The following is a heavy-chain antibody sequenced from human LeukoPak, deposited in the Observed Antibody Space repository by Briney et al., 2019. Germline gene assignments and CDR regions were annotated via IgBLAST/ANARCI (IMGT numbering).Heavy chain of an antibody. D-gene: IGHD3-10*01. J-gene: IGHJ5*02. V-gene: IGHV3-23*01. CDR3: ASLVRGVIPSMEFDP. Sequence: GGSLRLSCAASGFTFSSYAMSWVRQAPGKGLEWVSAISGSGGSAYYADSVKGRFTISRDNSKNTLYLQMNSLRAEDTAVYYGASLVRGVIPSMEFDPWGQGILVTVSS. CDR1: GFTFSSYA. CDR2: ISGSGGSA.